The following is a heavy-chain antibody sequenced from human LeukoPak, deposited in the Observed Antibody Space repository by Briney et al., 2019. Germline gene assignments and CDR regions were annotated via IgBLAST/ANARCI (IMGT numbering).Heavy chain of an antibody. Sequence: GASVKVSCKASGFTFTTSGIQWVRQARGQRLEWIGWIVVGAGNTYYSQRFQERVTITRYMSTSTAYMELSSLRSDDTAVYYCAAQRGASLHDFWSTRLFDPWGQGTLVSVSS. D-gene: IGHD3-3*01. V-gene: IGHV1-58*02. CDR1: GFTFTTSG. CDR3: AAQRGASLHDFWSTRLFDP. CDR2: IVVGAGNT. J-gene: IGHJ5*02.